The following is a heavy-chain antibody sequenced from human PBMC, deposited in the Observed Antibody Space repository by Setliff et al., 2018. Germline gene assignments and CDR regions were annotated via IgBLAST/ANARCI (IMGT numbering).Heavy chain of an antibody. V-gene: IGHV4-38-2*01. J-gene: IGHJ5*02. Sequence: SETLSLTCAVSGYSISSGYYWGWIRQPPGKGLEWIGIIYHSGSTYYNPSLKSRVTISVDTSKNQFSLKLSSVTAADTAVYYCARTSGSGSSLLPNFSDPWGQGTLVTV. D-gene: IGHD3-10*01. CDR3: ARTSGSGSSLLPNFSDP. CDR2: IYHSGST. CDR1: GYSISSGYY.